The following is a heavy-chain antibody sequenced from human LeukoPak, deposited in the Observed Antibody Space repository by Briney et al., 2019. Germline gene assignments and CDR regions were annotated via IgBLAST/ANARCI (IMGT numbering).Heavy chain of an antibody. CDR2: ISYDGSNK. D-gene: IGHD5-18*01. J-gene: IGHJ3*02. V-gene: IGHV3-30-3*01. CDR1: GFTFSSYA. Sequence: GGSLRLSCAASGFTFSSYAMHWVRQAPGKGLEWVAVISYDGSNKYYADSVKGRFTISRDNSKNTLYLQMNSLRVEDTAVYYCARTRVAVQLWFAFDIWGQGTLVTVSS. CDR3: ARTRVAVQLWFAFDI.